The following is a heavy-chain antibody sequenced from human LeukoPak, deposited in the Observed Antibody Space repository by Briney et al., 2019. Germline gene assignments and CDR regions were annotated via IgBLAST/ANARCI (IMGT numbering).Heavy chain of an antibody. CDR1: GGSISSGSYY. V-gene: IGHV4-61*02. CDR2: IYTSGST. CDR3: ARDLRRDGYNFYYYYGMDV. D-gene: IGHD5-24*01. Sequence: SETLSLTCTVSGGSISSGSYYWSWLRQPAGKGLEWIGRIYTSGSTNYNPSLKSRVTISVDTSKNQFSLKLSSVTAADTAVYYCARDLRRDGYNFYYYYGMDVGGQGTTVTVSS. J-gene: IGHJ6*02.